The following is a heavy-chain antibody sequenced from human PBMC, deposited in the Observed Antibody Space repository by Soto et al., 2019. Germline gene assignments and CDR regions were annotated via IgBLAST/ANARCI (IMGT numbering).Heavy chain of an antibody. CDR2: IYYSGST. CDR1: GGSISSGGYY. CDR3: ASHRRGDFWSGYDYYYYYMDV. Sequence: PSETLSLTCTVSGGSISSGGYYWSWIRQHPGKGLEWIGYIYYSGSTYYNPSLKSRVTISVDTSKNQFSLKLSSVTAADTAVYYCASHRRGDFWSGYDYYYYYMDVWGKGTTVTVSS. D-gene: IGHD3-3*01. J-gene: IGHJ6*03. V-gene: IGHV4-31*03.